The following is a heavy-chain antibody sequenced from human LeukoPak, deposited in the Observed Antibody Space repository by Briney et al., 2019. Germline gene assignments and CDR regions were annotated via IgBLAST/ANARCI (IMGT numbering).Heavy chain of an antibody. V-gene: IGHV3-23*01. CDR3: AKDPYYDSSGNFDY. D-gene: IGHD3-22*01. J-gene: IGHJ4*02. CDR2: ISGSGSST. Sequence: GGSLRLSCAASGFTFSSYAMSWVRQAPGKGLEWVSAISGSGSSTYYADSVKGRFTISRDNSKNTLYLQMNSLRAEDTAVYYCAKDPYYDSSGNFDYWGQGTLVTVSS. CDR1: GFTFSSYA.